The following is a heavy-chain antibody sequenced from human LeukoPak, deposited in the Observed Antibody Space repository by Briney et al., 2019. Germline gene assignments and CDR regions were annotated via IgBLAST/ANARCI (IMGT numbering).Heavy chain of an antibody. CDR3: ARDRSNSWSKDY. J-gene: IGHJ4*02. CDR1: RFTFSSYT. CDR2: ISSSSIYI. V-gene: IGHV3-21*01. Sequence: PGGSLRLSCAASRFTFSSYTMNWVRQAPGKGLEWVASISSSSIYIYYADSVKGRFTISRDNAKDSLYLQMNSLRADDTAVDSCARDRSNSWSKDYWGQGTLVTVSS. D-gene: IGHD6-13*01.